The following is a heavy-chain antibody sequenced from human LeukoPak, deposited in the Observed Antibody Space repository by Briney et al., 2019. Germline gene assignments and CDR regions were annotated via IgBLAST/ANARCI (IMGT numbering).Heavy chain of an antibody. CDR1: GDSFSSHY. V-gene: IGHV4-59*11. Sequence: SETLSLTCAVSGDSFSSHYWTWIRQSPGTGLEWIGYISHIGRTNYNPSLKSRVTISIDTSKNQFSLKLRSVTAADTAVYYCARGTRGSDSSFDFWGQGTLVTVSS. CDR3: ARGTRGSDSSFDF. D-gene: IGHD1-1*01. CDR2: ISHIGRT. J-gene: IGHJ4*02.